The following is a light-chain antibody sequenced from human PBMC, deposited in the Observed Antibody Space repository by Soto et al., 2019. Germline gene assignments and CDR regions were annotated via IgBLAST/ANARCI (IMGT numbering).Light chain of an antibody. CDR1: QDIDTS. J-gene: IGKJ4*01. Sequence: DIQMTQSPSSLSASVGDKVTITCQASQDIDTSLNWYQLRPGEPPKLLIYDASTLETGVPSRFSGSGSGIHFTLTITSLHPEDSATYVGQQFYDVFLTFGGGTRVEFK. CDR2: DAS. V-gene: IGKV1-33*01. CDR3: QQFYDVFLT.